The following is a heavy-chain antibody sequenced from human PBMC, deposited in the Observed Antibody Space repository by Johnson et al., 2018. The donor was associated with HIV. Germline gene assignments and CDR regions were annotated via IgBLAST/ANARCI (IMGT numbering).Heavy chain of an antibody. J-gene: IGHJ3*02. Sequence: QVQLVESGGGLVKPGGSLRLSCAASGFTFSDYYMSWIRQAPGKGLEWVSYITGSGTVVYYADSVKGRFTISRDNAKNSLYLQMNSLRAEDTAVYYCARDLSGSYRSDAFDIWGQGTMVTVSS. CDR1: GFTFSDYY. D-gene: IGHD1-26*01. V-gene: IGHV3-11*04. CDR2: ITGSGTVV. CDR3: ARDLSGSYRSDAFDI.